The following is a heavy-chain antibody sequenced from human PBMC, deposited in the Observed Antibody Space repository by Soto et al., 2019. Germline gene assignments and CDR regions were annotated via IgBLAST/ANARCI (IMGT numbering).Heavy chain of an antibody. CDR3: ARSPQKYCSGGSCYPGPNDY. Sequence: QVQLVESGGGVVQPGRSLRLSCAASGFTFSSYGMHWVRQAPGKGLEWVAVIWYDGSNKYYADSVKGRFTISSDNSKNTMYLQMNSLRAEDTAVYYCARSPQKYCSGGSCYPGPNDYWGQGTLVTVSS. V-gene: IGHV3-33*01. J-gene: IGHJ4*02. D-gene: IGHD2-15*01. CDR2: IWYDGSNK. CDR1: GFTFSSYG.